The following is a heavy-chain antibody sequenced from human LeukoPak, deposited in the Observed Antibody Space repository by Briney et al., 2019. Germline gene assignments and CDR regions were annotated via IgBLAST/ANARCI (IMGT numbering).Heavy chain of an antibody. CDR2: IYPGGTT. J-gene: IGHJ4*02. V-gene: IGHV3-53*01. CDR1: GFTVSGHP. Sequence: PGGSLRLSCAASGFTVSGHPMSWVRQAPGKGLEWVSIIYPGGTTYYADSLKGRFTISRDDSKNSLYLQMNNLRVEDTAVYYCARGLSRLILFDSWGQGTLVTVSS. CDR3: ARGLSRLILFDS. D-gene: IGHD2-21*02.